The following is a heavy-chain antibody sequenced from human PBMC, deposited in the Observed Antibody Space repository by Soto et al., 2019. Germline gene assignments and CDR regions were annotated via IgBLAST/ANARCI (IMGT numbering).Heavy chain of an antibody. D-gene: IGHD2-15*01. J-gene: IGHJ6*02. CDR1: GYTFTGYY. V-gene: IGHV1-2*02. Sequence: GASVKVSCKASGYTFTGYYMHWVRQAPGQGLEWMGWINPNSGGTSYAQKFQGRVTMTRDTSISTAYMELSRLRSDDTAVYYCARYCSGGSCYVGMDVWGQGTTVTVSS. CDR2: INPNSGGT. CDR3: ARYCSGGSCYVGMDV.